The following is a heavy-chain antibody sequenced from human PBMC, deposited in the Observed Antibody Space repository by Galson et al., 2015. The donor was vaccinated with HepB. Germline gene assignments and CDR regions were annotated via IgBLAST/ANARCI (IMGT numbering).Heavy chain of an antibody. D-gene: IGHD3-22*01. CDR3: ATGVNLGYYDSSGYRYYFDY. CDR1: GYTLTELS. Sequence: SVKVSCKVSGYTLTELSMHWVRPAPGKGLEWMGGFDPEDGETTYAQKFQGRVTMTEDTSTDTAYMELSSLRSEDTAVYYCATGVNLGYYDSSGYRYYFDYWGQGTLVTVSS. CDR2: FDPEDGET. V-gene: IGHV1-24*01. J-gene: IGHJ4*02.